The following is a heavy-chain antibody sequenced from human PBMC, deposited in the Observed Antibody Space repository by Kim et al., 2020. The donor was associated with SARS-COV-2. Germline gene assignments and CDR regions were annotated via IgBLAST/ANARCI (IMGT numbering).Heavy chain of an antibody. D-gene: IGHD5-12*01. V-gene: IGHV4-39*01. Sequence: SHPPSLRGLVPISVDTSKNQFSLKLSSVTAADTAVYYCARRDGYNTPVDYWGQGTLVTVSS. J-gene: IGHJ4*02. CDR3: ARRDGYNTPVDY.